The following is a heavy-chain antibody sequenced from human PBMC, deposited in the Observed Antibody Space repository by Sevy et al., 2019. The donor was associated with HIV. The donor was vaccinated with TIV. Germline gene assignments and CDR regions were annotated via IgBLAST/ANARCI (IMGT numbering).Heavy chain of an antibody. V-gene: IGHV1-46*01. Sequence: ASVKVSCKASGYSFTSYFVYWVRQAPGQGLEWMGMINPSGGSTSSAQKFQGRVTMTRDTSTSTVYMELSSLRSEDTAVYYYARGSGGYSGWFDPWGQGTLVTVSS. CDR1: GYSFTSYF. D-gene: IGHD2-21*02. CDR2: INPSGGST. J-gene: IGHJ5*02. CDR3: ARGSGGYSGWFDP.